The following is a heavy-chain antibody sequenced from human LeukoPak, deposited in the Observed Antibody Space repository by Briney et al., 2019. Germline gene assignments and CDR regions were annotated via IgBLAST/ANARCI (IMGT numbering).Heavy chain of an antibody. J-gene: IGHJ4*02. CDR3: XXXXXXXXXXXSGYYYSYFDY. D-gene: IGHD3-22*01. Sequence: GESLRLSCAASGFTFTTYWMSWVRQLPGKGLEWVANINQDGTEKYYADSVKGRFTISRDNAKNSLYLQMNSLRAEDTALYYXXXXXXXXXXXXSGYYYSYFDYWGQGTLVTVSS. V-gene: IGHV3-7*03. CDR1: GFTFTTYW. CDR2: INQDGTEK.